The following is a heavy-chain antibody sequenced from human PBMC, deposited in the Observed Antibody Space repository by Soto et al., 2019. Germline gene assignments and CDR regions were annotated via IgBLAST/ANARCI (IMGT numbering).Heavy chain of an antibody. J-gene: IGHJ6*02. Sequence: GGSLRLSCAASGFTFSSYGMHWVRQAPGKGLEWVAVISYDGSNKYYADSVKGRFTISRDNSKNTLYLQMNSLRAEDTAVYYCAKVRTPRGSGRLGRPYYYYGMDVWGQGTTVTVSS. D-gene: IGHD3-10*01. CDR2: ISYDGSNK. V-gene: IGHV3-30*18. CDR3: AKVRTPRGSGRLGRPYYYYGMDV. CDR1: GFTFSSYG.